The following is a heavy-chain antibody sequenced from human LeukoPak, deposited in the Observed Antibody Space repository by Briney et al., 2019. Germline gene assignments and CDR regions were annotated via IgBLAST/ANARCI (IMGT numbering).Heavy chain of an antibody. J-gene: IGHJ4*02. CDR1: GFTFSSYA. D-gene: IGHD2-2*01. Sequence: PGGSLRLSCAASGFTFSSYAMSWVRQAPGKGLEWVSAISGSGGSTYYADSVKGRFTISRDNSKNTLYLQMNSLRAEDTAVYYCATASRSGIVVVPAAMMFDYWGQGTLVTVSS. V-gene: IGHV3-23*01. CDR3: ATASRSGIVVVPAAMMFDY. CDR2: ISGSGGST.